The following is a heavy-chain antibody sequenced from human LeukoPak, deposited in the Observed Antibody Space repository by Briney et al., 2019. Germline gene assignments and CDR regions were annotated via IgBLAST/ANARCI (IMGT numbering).Heavy chain of an antibody. CDR3: AKGSPIYDILTGYPDY. V-gene: IGHV3-30*18. J-gene: IGHJ4*02. CDR1: GFTFSSYG. D-gene: IGHD3-9*01. CDR2: ISYDGSNK. Sequence: GRSLRLSCAASGFTFSSYGMHWVRQAPGKGLEGVAVISYDGSNKYYADSVKGRFTISRDNSKNTLYLQMNSLRAEDTAVYYCAKGSPIYDILTGYPDYWGQGTLVTVSS.